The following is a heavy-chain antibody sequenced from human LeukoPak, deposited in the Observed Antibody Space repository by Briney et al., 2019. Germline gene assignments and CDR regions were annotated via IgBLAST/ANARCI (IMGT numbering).Heavy chain of an antibody. CDR1: GGSISSYY. V-gene: IGHV4-59*07. CDR2: IYYSGST. J-gene: IGHJ4*02. CDR3: AVYYYDSSGYYYFDY. D-gene: IGHD3-22*01. Sequence: SDTLSLTCTVSGGSISSYYWSWIRQPPGKGLEWIGYIYYSGSTNYNPSLKSRVTISVDTSKNQFSLKLSSVTAADTAVYYCAVYYYDSSGYYYFDYWGQGILVTVSS.